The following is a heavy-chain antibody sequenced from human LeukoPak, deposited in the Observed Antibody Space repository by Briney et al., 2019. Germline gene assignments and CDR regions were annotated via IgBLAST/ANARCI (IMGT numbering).Heavy chain of an antibody. D-gene: IGHD6-6*01. CDR1: GYTFTSYY. CDR2: INPSGGST. Sequence: ASVKVSCKASGYTFTSYYMHWVRQASGQGLEWMGIINPSGGSTSYAQKFQGRVTMTRDTSTSTVYMELSSLRSEDTAVYYCARDPGLVPSEFEGELDWGQGTLVTVSS. J-gene: IGHJ4*02. V-gene: IGHV1-46*01. CDR3: ARDPGLVPSEFEGELD.